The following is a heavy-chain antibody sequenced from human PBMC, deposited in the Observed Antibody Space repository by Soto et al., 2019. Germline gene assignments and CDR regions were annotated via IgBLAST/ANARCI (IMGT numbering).Heavy chain of an antibody. CDR2: ISYDGSNK. CDR1: GFTFNSYG. Sequence: GGSLRLSCAASGFTFNSYGMHWVRQAPGKGLEWVAAISYDGSNKYYADSVKGRFTISRDNSKDTLYLLMNGLRPEDTAVYYCARAKSGWGQGTLVTVSS. V-gene: IGHV3-30*03. D-gene: IGHD7-27*01. J-gene: IGHJ4*02. CDR3: ARAKSG.